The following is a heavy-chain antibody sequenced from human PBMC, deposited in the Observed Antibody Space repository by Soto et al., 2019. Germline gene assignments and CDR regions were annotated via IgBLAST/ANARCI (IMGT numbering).Heavy chain of an antibody. CDR1: GVTFSSYA. CDR2: IIPVFRTS. V-gene: IGHV1-69*18. Sequence: QVQLVQSGAEVKKPGSSVKVSCSASGVTFSSYAFTWVRQAPGQGLEWMGNIIPVFRTSTYAQRVQGRLTISADESTTTVSIELSSLRSEATAVYFCAKDGSWDGGGGESWGQGTLVIVSS. J-gene: IGHJ4*02. CDR3: AKDGSWDGGGGES. D-gene: IGHD3-16*01.